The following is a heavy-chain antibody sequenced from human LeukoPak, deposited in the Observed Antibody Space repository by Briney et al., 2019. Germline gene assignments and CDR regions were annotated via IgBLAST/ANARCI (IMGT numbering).Heavy chain of an antibody. Sequence: PSETLSLTCALYGGSFIVYYWSWIRQPPGKVLEWIGEINHSGSTNYDPSLKSRVTISVDTSKNQFSLKLRSVTAADTAVYYCARGRGFMITFGGAIASRPSLDYWGQGTLVTVSS. CDR2: INHSGST. V-gene: IGHV4-34*01. J-gene: IGHJ4*02. CDR1: GGSFIVYY. CDR3: ARGRGFMITFGGAIASRPSLDY. D-gene: IGHD3-16*02.